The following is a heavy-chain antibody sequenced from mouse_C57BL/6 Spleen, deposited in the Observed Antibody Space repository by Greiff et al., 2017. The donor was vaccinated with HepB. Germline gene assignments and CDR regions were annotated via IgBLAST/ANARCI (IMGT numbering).Heavy chain of an antibody. CDR2: IHPNSGST. Sequence: QVQLQQPGAELVKPGASVKLSCKASGYTFTSYWMHWVKQRPGQGLEWIGMIHPNSGSTNYNEKFKSKATLTVDKSSSTAYMQLISLTSEDSAVYYWAREGLLRTRYFDVWGTGTTVTVSS. V-gene: IGHV1-64*01. J-gene: IGHJ1*03. D-gene: IGHD1-1*01. CDR3: AREGLLRTRYFDV. CDR1: GYTFTSYW.